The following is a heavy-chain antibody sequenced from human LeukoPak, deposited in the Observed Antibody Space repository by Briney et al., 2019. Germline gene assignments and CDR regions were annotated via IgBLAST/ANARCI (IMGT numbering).Heavy chain of an antibody. CDR2: IRGGGSDT. V-gene: IGHV3-23*01. D-gene: IGHD3-10*01. CDR3: ARCYTYGTTWFGGLDV. Sequence: GGSLRLSCAASGFTFSSNTMTWVRQVSGKGLEWVSSIRGGGSDTHYAGTVRGRFTISRDNSKNTLYLQMNSLRAEDTAVYYCARCYTYGTTWFGGLDVWGQGTTVTVSS. CDR1: GFTFSSNT. J-gene: IGHJ6*02.